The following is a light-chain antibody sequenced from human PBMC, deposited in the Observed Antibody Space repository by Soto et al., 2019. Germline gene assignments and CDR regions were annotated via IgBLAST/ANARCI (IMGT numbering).Light chain of an antibody. CDR3: QQFSSYQLT. CDR2: DAS. J-gene: IGKJ4*01. CDR1: QTVRNNY. Sequence: EFVLTQSPGTLSLSPGERATLSCSASQTVRNNYLAWYQQKPGQAPRLLIYDASSRATGIPDRFSGGGSGTDFTLTISRLEPEDFAVYYCQQFSSYQLTIGGGTKVDIK. V-gene: IGKV3-20*01.